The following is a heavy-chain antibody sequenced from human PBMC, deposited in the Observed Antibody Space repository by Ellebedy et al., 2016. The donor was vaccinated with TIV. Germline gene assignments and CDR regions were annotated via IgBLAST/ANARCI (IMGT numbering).Heavy chain of an antibody. CDR3: ARDTAVAGARD. CDR1: GFTFSSYW. J-gene: IGHJ4*02. Sequence: GGSLRLXCAASGFTFSSYWMSWVRQAPGKGLEWVSHISYSSRTMYYADSVKGRFTISRDNAKNSLYLQMNSLRAEDTAVYYCARDTAVAGARDWGQGTLVTVSS. V-gene: IGHV3-48*04. D-gene: IGHD2-2*01. CDR2: ISYSSRTM.